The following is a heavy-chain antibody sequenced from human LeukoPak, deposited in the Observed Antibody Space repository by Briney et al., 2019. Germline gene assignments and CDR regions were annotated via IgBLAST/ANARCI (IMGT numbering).Heavy chain of an antibody. J-gene: IGHJ5*02. CDR2: INANSGNT. V-gene: IGHV1-18*01. D-gene: IGHD3-22*01. Sequence: GASVTVSFKASGNTFSNYGFSWVRQAPGQGLEWMGWINANSGNTDYAHNFQGRVTLTTDTSTNVAYMELRSLTSDDTAVYYCARDVGVTRFDPRGQGTLVIVSS. CDR1: GNTFSNYG. CDR3: ARDVGVTRFDP.